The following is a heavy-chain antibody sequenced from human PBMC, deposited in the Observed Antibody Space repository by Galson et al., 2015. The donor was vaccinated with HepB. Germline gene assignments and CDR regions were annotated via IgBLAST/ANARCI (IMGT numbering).Heavy chain of an antibody. CDR2: MNPNSGNT. J-gene: IGHJ4*02. CDR3: ARFESTGEVGLLWFGGPSTGHFDY. Sequence: QSGAEVKKPGASVKVSCKASGYTFTSYDINWVRQATGQGLEWMGWMNPNSGNTGYAQKFQGRVTMTRNTSISTAYMELSSLRSEDTAVYYCARFESTGEVGLLWFGGPSTGHFDYWGQGTLVTVSS. D-gene: IGHD3-10*01. CDR1: GYTFTSYD. V-gene: IGHV1-8*01.